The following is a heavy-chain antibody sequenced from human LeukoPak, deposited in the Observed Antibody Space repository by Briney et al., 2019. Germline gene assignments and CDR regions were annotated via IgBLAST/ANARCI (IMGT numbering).Heavy chain of an antibody. J-gene: IGHJ4*02. Sequence: GGSLRLSCAAFGFTFSSYATTWVRQAPGKGVEWVSSISGSDGSTYLADSVKGRFTISRDNSKNTLYLQMNSLRADDTAVYYCSKGGWEPIDCWGQGTLVTVSS. CDR3: SKGGWEPIDC. D-gene: IGHD1-26*01. CDR2: ISGSDGST. CDR1: GFTFSSYA. V-gene: IGHV3-23*01.